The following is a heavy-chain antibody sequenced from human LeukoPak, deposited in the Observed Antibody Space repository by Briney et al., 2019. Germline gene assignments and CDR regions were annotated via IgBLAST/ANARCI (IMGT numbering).Heavy chain of an antibody. Sequence: SVKVSCKASGYTFTSYDINWVRQAPGQGLEWMGGIIPIFGTANYAQKFQGRVTITTDESTSTAYMELSSLRSEDTAVYYCARASSRIPLDYWGQGTLVTVSS. CDR1: GYTFTSYD. J-gene: IGHJ4*02. V-gene: IGHV1-69*05. D-gene: IGHD2-2*01. CDR2: IIPIFGTA. CDR3: ARASSRIPLDY.